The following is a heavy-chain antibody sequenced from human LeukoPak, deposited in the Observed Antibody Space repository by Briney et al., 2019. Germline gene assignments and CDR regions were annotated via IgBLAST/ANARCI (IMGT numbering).Heavy chain of an antibody. CDR3: ARRAIAAAGALFDY. CDR2: IYPGGSNG. CDR1: GFDFTAYG. J-gene: IGHJ4*02. D-gene: IGHD6-13*01. V-gene: IGHV5-51*01. Sequence: GESLRISCKCSGFDFTAYGIAWVRQMPGKGLEWMGNIYPGGSNGRYSPSFQGQVTMSADKSITTVYLQWSSLKASDTAMYYCARRAIAAAGALFDYWGQGTLVTVSS.